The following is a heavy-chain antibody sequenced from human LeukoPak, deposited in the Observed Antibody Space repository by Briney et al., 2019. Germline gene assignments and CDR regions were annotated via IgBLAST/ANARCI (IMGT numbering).Heavy chain of an antibody. CDR1: GFTFSSYS. CDR3: ARKLSLGGMDV. Sequence: GRSLRLSCEASGFTFSSYSMNWVRQAPGKGLEWVSSISSSSSYIYYADSVKGRFTISRDNAKNSLYLQMNSLRAEDTAVYYCARKLSLGGMDVWGQGTTVTVSS. CDR2: ISSSSSYI. V-gene: IGHV3-21*01. D-gene: IGHD3-10*01. J-gene: IGHJ6*02.